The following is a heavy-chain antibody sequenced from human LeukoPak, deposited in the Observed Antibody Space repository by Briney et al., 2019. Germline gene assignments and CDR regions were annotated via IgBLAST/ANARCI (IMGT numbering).Heavy chain of an antibody. CDR2: INPNSGGT. V-gene: IGHV1-2*02. CDR3: ARGRRDGYNLDY. CDR1: GYTFTGYY. D-gene: IGHD5-24*01. Sequence: ASVKVSCKASGYTFTGYYMHWVRQAPGQGLEWMGWINPNSGGTNYAQKFQGRVTMTRDTSISTAYMELSSLRSEDTAVYYCARGRRDGYNLDYWGQGTLVTVSS. J-gene: IGHJ4*02.